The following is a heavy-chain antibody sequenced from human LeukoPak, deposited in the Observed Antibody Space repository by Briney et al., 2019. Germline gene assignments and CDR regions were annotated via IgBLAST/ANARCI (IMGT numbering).Heavy chain of an antibody. J-gene: IGHJ4*02. Sequence: SVKVSCKASGGTFSSYAISWVRQAPGQGLEWMGRIIPILGIANYAQKFQGRVTITADKSTSTAYMELSSLRSEDTAVYYCARSGAYTGSYAYWGQGTLVTVSS. CDR3: ARSGAYTGSYAY. D-gene: IGHD1-26*01. CDR1: GGTFSSYA. CDR2: IIPILGIA. V-gene: IGHV1-69*04.